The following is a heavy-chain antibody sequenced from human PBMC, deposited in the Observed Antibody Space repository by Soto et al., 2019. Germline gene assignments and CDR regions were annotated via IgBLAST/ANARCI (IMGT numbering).Heavy chain of an antibody. CDR1: VDSIDSYY. J-gene: IGHJ6*02. CDR2: IYYSGST. V-gene: IGHV4-59*01. CDR3: AREFYLVRGAGGLDV. D-gene: IGHD3-10*01. Sequence: QVQLQESGPGLVKPSETLSLTCTFSVDSIDSYYWSWIRQAPGKGLEWIGYIYYSGSTNYNPSLKSRVAISLDKSRQQFSLRLICVTAADTAVYYCAREFYLVRGAGGLDVWGQGTTVTVSS.